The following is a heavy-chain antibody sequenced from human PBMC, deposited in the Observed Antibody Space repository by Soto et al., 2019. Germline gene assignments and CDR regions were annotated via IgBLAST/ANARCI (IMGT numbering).Heavy chain of an antibody. V-gene: IGHV3-30*18. CDR1: GFTFSSYG. D-gene: IGHD2-2*01. J-gene: IGHJ4*02. CDR2: ISYDGSNK. CDR3: AKDGGGYCSSTSCYALGFFDY. Sequence: QVQLVESGGGVVQPGRSLRLSCAASGFTFSSYGMHWVRQAPGKGLEWVAVISYDGSNKYYADSVKGRFTISRDNSKNTLYLQMNSLGAEDTAVYYCAKDGGGYCSSTSCYALGFFDYWGQGTLVTVSS.